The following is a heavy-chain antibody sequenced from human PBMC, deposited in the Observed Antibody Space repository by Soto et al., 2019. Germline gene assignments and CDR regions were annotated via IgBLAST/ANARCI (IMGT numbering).Heavy chain of an antibody. CDR3: TRSAYMDV. Sequence: PGGPLRLSCAASGFTFSSYSLNWVRQAPGKGLEWVSYISSGSSTIYYADSVKGRFTISRDNAKNSLYLQMNSLRAEDTAVYYATRSAYMDVWGKGTTVTV. CDR2: ISSGSSTI. V-gene: IGHV3-48*01. J-gene: IGHJ6*03. CDR1: GFTFSSYS. D-gene: IGHD2-2*01.